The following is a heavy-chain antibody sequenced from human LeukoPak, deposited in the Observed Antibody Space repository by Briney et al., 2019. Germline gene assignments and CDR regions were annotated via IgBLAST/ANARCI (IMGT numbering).Heavy chain of an antibody. V-gene: IGHV4-61*01. CDR1: GGSISSGSYY. CDR2: IYYSGST. J-gene: IGHJ5*02. D-gene: IGHD4-17*01. CDR3: ARDLTYGDFPHNWFDP. Sequence: SETLSLTCTVSGGSISSGSYYWSWIRQPPRKGLEWIGYIYYSGSTNYNPSLKSRVTISVDTSKNQFSLNLSSVTAADTAVYYCARDLTYGDFPHNWFDPWGQGTLVTVSS.